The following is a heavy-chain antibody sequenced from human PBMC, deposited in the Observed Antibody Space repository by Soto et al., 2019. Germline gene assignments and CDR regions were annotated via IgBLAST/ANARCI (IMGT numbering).Heavy chain of an antibody. CDR3: ARDQYYDFWSGYYSGGYYGMDV. CDR1: GFTFSSYS. V-gene: IGHV3-48*02. Sequence: GGSLRLSCAASGFTFSSYSMNWVRQAPGKGLEWVSYISSSSSTIYYADSVKGRFTISRDNAKNSLYLQMNSLRDEDTAVYYCARDQYYDFWSGYYSGGYYGMDVWGQGTTVTVSS. J-gene: IGHJ6*02. D-gene: IGHD3-3*01. CDR2: ISSSSSTI.